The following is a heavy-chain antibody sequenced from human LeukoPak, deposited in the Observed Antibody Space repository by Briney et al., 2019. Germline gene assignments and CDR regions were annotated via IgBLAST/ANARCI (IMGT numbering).Heavy chain of an antibody. CDR1: GGSISSGGYY. CDR3: ARGPYYYDSNELNGLGY. D-gene: IGHD3-22*01. CDR2: IYYSGST. Sequence: SETLSLTCTVSGGSISSGGYYWCWIRQHPGKGLEWIGYIYYSGSTYYNPSLKSRVTISVDTSKHQFSLKLSSVTAADTAVYYCARGPYYYDSNELNGLGYWGQGTLVTVSS. J-gene: IGHJ4*02. V-gene: IGHV4-31*03.